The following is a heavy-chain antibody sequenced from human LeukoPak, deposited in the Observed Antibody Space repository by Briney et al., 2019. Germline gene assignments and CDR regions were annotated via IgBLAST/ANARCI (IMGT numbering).Heavy chain of an antibody. D-gene: IGHD2-2*01. V-gene: IGHV4-59*01. Sequence: NPSETLSLTCTVSGGSISSYYWSWIRQPPGKGLEWIGYIYYSGSTNYNPSLKSRVTISVDTSKNQFSLKLSSVTAADTAVYYCARSQRKRDCSSTSCYLRASSAFDPWGQGTLVTVSS. CDR2: IYYSGST. CDR1: GGSISSYY. J-gene: IGHJ5*02. CDR3: ARSQRKRDCSSTSCYLRASSAFDP.